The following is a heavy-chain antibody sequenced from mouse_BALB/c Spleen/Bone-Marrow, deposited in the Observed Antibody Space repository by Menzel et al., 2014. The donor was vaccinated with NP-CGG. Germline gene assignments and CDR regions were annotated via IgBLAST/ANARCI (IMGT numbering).Heavy chain of an antibody. CDR3: ARYYYGSSYFDY. J-gene: IGHJ2*01. Sequence: VQLQQSGAELVKPGASVKLFCTASGFNIKDTYMHWVKQRPEQGLEWIGRIDPANGNTKYDPKFQGKATITADTSSNTAYLQLSSLTPEDTAVYYCARYYYGSSYFDYWGQGTTLTVSS. V-gene: IGHV14-3*02. CDR1: GFNIKDTY. CDR2: IDPANGNT. D-gene: IGHD1-1*01.